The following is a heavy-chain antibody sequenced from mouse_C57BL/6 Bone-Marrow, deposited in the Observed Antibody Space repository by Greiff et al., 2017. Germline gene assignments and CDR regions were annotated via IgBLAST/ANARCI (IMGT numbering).Heavy chain of an antibody. V-gene: IGHV1-55*01. Sequence: QVQLQQPGAELVKPGASVKMSCKASGYTFTSYWITWVKQRPGQGLEWIGDIYPGSGSTNYTEKFKSKATLTLDTSSSTAYMQLSSLTSEDSAVYYCASSTMVTTTGYYFDYWGQGTTLTVSS. CDR3: ASSTMVTTTGYYFDY. J-gene: IGHJ2*01. CDR1: GYTFTSYW. CDR2: IYPGSGST. D-gene: IGHD2-2*01.